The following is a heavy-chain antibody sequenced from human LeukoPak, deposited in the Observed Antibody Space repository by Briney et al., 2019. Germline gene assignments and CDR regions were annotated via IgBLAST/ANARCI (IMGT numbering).Heavy chain of an antibody. CDR3: AKDRGGGSYPLYFDY. D-gene: IGHD1-26*01. V-gene: IGHV3-30*18. CDR2: ISYDGTFK. CDR1: GFSFGTYG. J-gene: IGHJ4*02. Sequence: RGSLRLSCAASGFSFGTYGMNWVRQAPGKGLEWVALISYDGTFKYYADSVKGRFTVSRDNSESTLYLQMNSLRPDDTAVYYCAKDRGGGSYPLYFDYWGQGTLVTVSS.